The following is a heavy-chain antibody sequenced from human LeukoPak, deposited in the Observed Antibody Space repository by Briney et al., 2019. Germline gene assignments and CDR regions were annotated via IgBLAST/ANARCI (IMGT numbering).Heavy chain of an antibody. CDR1: GFTFSSYA. CDR3: AKDRHRVAAAGRAVSDY. CDR2: ISGSGGST. Sequence: AGGSLRLSCAASGFTFSSYAMSWVRQAPGKGLEWVSAISGSGGSTYYADSVKGRFTISRDNSKNTLYLQMNSLRAEDTAVYYCAKDRHRVAAAGRAVSDYWGRGTLVTVSS. D-gene: IGHD6-13*01. J-gene: IGHJ2*01. V-gene: IGHV3-23*01.